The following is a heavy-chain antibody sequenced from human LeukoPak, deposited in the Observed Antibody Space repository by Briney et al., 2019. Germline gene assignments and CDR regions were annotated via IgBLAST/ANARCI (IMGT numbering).Heavy chain of an antibody. J-gene: IGHJ4*02. CDR3: ARDTGWSSDY. Sequence: SETLSLTCTVSGGSISSYYWSWIRQPPGKGLEWIGYIYYSGSTNYNPSLKSRVTISVDTSKNQFSLKLSSVTAADTAVYYCARDTGWSSDYWGQGTLVTVSS. CDR1: GGSISSYY. CDR2: IYYSGST. V-gene: IGHV4-59*12. D-gene: IGHD2-15*01.